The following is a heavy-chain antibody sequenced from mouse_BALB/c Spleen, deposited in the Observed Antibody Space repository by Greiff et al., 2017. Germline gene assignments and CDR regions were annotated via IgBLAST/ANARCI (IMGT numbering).Heavy chain of an antibody. D-gene: IGHD1-1*02. CDR2: ISSGGGST. Sequence: EVHLVESGGGLVKPGGSLKLSCAASGFAFSSYDMSWVRQTPEKRLEWVAYISSGGGSTYYPDTVKGRFTISRDNAKNTLYLQMSSLKSEDTAMYYCARRESYGPFAYWGQGTLVTVSA. CDR3: ARRESYGPFAY. V-gene: IGHV5-12-1*01. CDR1: GFAFSSYD. J-gene: IGHJ3*01.